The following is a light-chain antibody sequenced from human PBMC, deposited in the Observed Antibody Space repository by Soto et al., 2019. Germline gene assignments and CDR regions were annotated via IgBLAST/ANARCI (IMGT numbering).Light chain of an antibody. CDR3: SSYTSSNTLVV. CDR2: DVS. V-gene: IGLV2-14*03. J-gene: IGLJ2*01. Sequence: QSVLTQPASVSGSPGQSITISCTGTSSDVGGYDYVSWYQQHPGKAPKLMIYDVSNRPSGVSNRFSGSKSGNTASLTISGLQAEDEADYYCSSYTSSNTLVVLGGGTQLTVL. CDR1: SSDVGGYDY.